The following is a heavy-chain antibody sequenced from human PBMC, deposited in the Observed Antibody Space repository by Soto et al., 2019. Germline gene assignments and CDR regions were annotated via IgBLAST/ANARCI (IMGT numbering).Heavy chain of an antibody. D-gene: IGHD3-16*01. Sequence: ASVKVSCKASGYTFTSYAMHWVRQAPGQRLEWMGWINAGNGDTKYSQKFQGRVTITRDTSASTAYMELSSLRSEDTAVYYCARAVGGPTSNLDYWGQGTLVTVSS. CDR1: GYTFTSYA. V-gene: IGHV1-3*01. J-gene: IGHJ4*02. CDR3: ARAVGGPTSNLDY. CDR2: INAGNGDT.